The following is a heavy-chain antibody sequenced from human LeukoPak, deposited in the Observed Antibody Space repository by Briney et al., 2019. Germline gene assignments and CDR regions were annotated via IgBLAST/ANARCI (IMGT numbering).Heavy chain of an antibody. D-gene: IGHD1-26*01. J-gene: IGHJ4*02. CDR1: GFTFSSYG. Sequence: GGSLRLSCAASGFTFSSYGMHWVRQAPGMGLEWVAVIWYDGSNKYYADSVKGRFTISRDNSKNTLYLQMNSLRAEDTAVYYCARLGWELGNWDYWGQGTLVTVSS. V-gene: IGHV3-33*01. CDR3: ARLGWELGNWDY. CDR2: IWYDGSNK.